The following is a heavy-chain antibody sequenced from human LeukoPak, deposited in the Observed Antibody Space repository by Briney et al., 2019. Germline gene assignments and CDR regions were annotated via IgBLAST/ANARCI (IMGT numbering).Heavy chain of an antibody. Sequence: SVKVSCKACGFTFTSSAMQWVRQARGQRLEWIGWIVVGSGNTNYAQKFQERVTFTRDMSTSTAYMELSSLRSEDTAVYYCARVRDSWYANYFDYWGQGTLVTVSS. D-gene: IGHD6-13*01. V-gene: IGHV1-58*02. CDR2: IVVGSGNT. CDR3: ARVRDSWYANYFDY. J-gene: IGHJ4*02. CDR1: GFTFTSSA.